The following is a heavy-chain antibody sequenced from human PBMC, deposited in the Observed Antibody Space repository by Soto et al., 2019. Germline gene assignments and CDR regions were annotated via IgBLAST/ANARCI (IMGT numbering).Heavy chain of an antibody. J-gene: IGHJ4*02. CDR2: IWYDASHK. Sequence: QVQVVESGGGVVQPGTSLRLSCAASGFTFNNYGMHWVRQAPGKGLEWVAVIWYDASHKYYADSVKGRFTISRDNSKNTLYLQMSSLRGEDTAVYYCARDKTFGGTIGSAFDSWGQVTLVTVSS. CDR1: GFTFNNYG. V-gene: IGHV3-33*01. CDR3: ARDKTFGGTIGSAFDS. D-gene: IGHD3-16*01.